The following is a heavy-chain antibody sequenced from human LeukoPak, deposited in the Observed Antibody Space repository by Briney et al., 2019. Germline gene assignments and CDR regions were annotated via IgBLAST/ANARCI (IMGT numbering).Heavy chain of an antibody. V-gene: IGHV1-69*01. D-gene: IGHD2-2*01. J-gene: IGHJ3*02. CDR2: IIPIFGTA. CDR3: ARNLPAAIDAFDI. Sequence: VKVSCKASGGTCRSYAISWVRQAPGQGLEWMGGIIPIFGTANYAQKFQGRVTITADESTSTAYMELSSLRSEDTAVYYCARNLPAAIDAFDIWGQGTMVTVSS. CDR1: GGTCRSYA.